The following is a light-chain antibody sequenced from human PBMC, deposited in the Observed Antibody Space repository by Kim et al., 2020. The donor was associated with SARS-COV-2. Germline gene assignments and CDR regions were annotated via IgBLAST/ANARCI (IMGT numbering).Light chain of an antibody. Sequence: VPREDRATLACTASHSVSTNSACYQNQAGQPPTLLIDGASTTAAGIPGRCGGSGSGTEFTLTISSLQSEDFAVYYCQQYNTWFITFGEGTRLEIK. V-gene: IGKV3D-15*01. CDR1: HSVSTN. CDR2: GAS. J-gene: IGKJ5*01. CDR3: QQYNTWFIT.